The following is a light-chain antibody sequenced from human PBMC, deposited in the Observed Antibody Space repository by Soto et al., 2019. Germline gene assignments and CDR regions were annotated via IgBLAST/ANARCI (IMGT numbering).Light chain of an antibody. Sequence: EIVLTQSPGTLSLSPGERATLSCRASQTIRGDFLAWYQQSPDQSPRLLISAASNRATGIPDRFSASGSGTDFTLTIRRLETEDCAVYYCQQYGTSPLTFGGGTKVDIK. CDR3: QQYGTSPLT. CDR1: QTIRGDF. CDR2: AAS. J-gene: IGKJ4*01. V-gene: IGKV3-20*01.